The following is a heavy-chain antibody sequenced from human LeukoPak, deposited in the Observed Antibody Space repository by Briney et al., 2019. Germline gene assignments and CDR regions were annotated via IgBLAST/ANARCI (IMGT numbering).Heavy chain of an antibody. V-gene: IGHV3-23*01. CDR3: ARDTRYSSNWILDY. D-gene: IGHD6-13*01. Sequence: GGSLRLSCAASAFTFSNHAMSWVRQAPGKGLEWVSTISNSDSSTYYADSVKGRFTISRDNSKNTLYLQMNSLRAEDTALYYCARDTRYSSNWILDYWGQGTLVTVSS. J-gene: IGHJ4*02. CDR1: AFTFSNHA. CDR2: ISNSDSST.